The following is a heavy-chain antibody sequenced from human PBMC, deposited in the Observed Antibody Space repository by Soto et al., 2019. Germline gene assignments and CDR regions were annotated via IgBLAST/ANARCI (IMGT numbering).Heavy chain of an antibody. V-gene: IGHV4-59*01. J-gene: IGHJ5*02. Sequence: SETLSLTCTVSGGSISSYYWSWIRQPPGKGLEWIGYIYYSGSTNYNPSLKSRVTISLDTSKNQFSLKLSSVTAADKAVYYCARAPDYYDSSGYYPSRDWFDPWGQGTLVTVSS. CDR2: IYYSGST. CDR3: ARAPDYYDSSGYYPSRDWFDP. D-gene: IGHD3-22*01. CDR1: GGSISSYY.